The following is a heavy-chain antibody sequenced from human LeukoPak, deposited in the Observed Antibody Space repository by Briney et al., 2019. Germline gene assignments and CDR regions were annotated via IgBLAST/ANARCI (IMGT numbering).Heavy chain of an antibody. V-gene: IGHV3-21*04. CDR2: ISGGGNYI. D-gene: IGHD3-10*01. CDR3: ARKGGSGSYFHNWFDP. Sequence: GGSLRLSCAASGFTFNTYAINWVRQAPGKGLEWVSAISGGGNYIYYAHSVKGRFSLSRDNAKNSLYLQMNSLRAEDTAVYYCARKGGSGSYFHNWFDPWGQGTLVTVSS. CDR1: GFTFNTYA. J-gene: IGHJ5*02.